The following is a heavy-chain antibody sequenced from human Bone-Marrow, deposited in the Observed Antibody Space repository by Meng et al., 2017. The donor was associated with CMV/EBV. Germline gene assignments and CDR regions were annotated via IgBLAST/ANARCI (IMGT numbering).Heavy chain of an antibody. CDR2: VIPMVGRT. CDR1: RCLSRTSV. J-gene: IGHJ6*02. CDR3: ARSRVLSTSTSRPPTYGMDV. V-gene: IGHV1-69*10. D-gene: IGHD2/OR15-2a*01. Sequence: CSVNVSRKGSRCLSRTSVISWVRQAPGQGLEWMGGVIPMVGRTNYGQKFQGRVTITADKSATTCHMELQRLKSEDTAVYYCARSRVLSTSTSRPPTYGMDVWGQGTTVTVSS.